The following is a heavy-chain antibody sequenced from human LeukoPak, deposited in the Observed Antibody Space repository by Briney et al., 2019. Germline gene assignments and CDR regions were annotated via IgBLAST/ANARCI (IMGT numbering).Heavy chain of an antibody. Sequence: ASVKVSCKVSGYTLTELSMHWVRQAPGKGLEWMGGFDPEDGETIYAQKFQGRVTMTEDTSTDTAYMELSSLRSEDTAVYYCATVLGYCSSTSCPPPEYFQHWDQGTLVTVSS. D-gene: IGHD2-2*01. CDR3: ATVLGYCSSTSCPPPEYFQH. CDR1: GYTLTELS. V-gene: IGHV1-24*01. CDR2: FDPEDGET. J-gene: IGHJ1*01.